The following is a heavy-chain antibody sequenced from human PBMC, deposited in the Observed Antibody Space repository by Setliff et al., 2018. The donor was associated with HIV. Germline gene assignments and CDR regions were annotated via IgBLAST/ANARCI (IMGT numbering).Heavy chain of an antibody. Sequence: ASVKVSCKSSGYTFTGSFMHWVRQAPGQGLEWMGWINCNSGSTNYAQKFQGRVTMTRDTSVSTAYMELSRLRSDDTAVYYCARGAWIQLWNGDFDIWGQGTMVTVS. V-gene: IGHV1-2*02. CDR2: INCNSGST. D-gene: IGHD5-18*01. CDR1: GYTFTGSF. CDR3: ARGAWIQLWNGDFDI. J-gene: IGHJ3*02.